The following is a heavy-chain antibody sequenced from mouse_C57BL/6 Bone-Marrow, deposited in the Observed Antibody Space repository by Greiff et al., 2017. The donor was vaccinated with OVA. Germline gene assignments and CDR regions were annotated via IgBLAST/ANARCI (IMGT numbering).Heavy chain of an antibody. J-gene: IGHJ4*01. Sequence: EVQLQQPGAELVKPGASVKVSCKASGYTFTSYWMHWVKQRPGQGLEWIGYINPNNGGTSYNQKFKGKATLTVNKSTSTAYMELRSLTSEDSAVYYCARGTTVVGEDYWGQGTSVTVSS. D-gene: IGHD1-1*01. CDR1: GYTFTSYW. CDR2: INPNNGGT. CDR3: ARGTTVVGEDY. V-gene: IGHV1-22*01.